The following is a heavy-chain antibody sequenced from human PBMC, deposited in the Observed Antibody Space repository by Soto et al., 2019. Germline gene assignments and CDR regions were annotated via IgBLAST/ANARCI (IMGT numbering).Heavy chain of an antibody. J-gene: IGHJ4*02. CDR2: VYYSGST. CDR3: ASFPYYDSTGYLY. Sequence: SETLSLTCTVSDGSISTGGYYWSWIRQHPGKGLEWIGYVYYSGSTDYNPSLKSRVTISVDTSKNQFSLKLSSVTAADTAVYYWASFPYYDSTGYLYWGQGALVTVSS. D-gene: IGHD3-22*01. V-gene: IGHV4-31*03. CDR1: DGSISTGGYY.